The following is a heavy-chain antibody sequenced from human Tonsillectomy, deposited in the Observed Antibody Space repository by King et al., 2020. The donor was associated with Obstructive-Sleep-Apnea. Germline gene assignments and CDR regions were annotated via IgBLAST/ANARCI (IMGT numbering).Heavy chain of an antibody. CDR1: GGSISSGAYS. J-gene: IGHJ6*02. Sequence: QLQESGSGLVKSSQTLSLTCAVSGGSISSGAYSWSWIRQPPGKGLEWIWYIYHIGSTYYNPSLQSRVAISLDRSSNQFSLRLNSVTAADTAVYYCARALLELQRYYYGMDVWGQGTTVIVSS. D-gene: IGHD1-7*01. CDR3: ARALLELQRYYYGMDV. V-gene: IGHV4-30-2*01. CDR2: IYHIGST.